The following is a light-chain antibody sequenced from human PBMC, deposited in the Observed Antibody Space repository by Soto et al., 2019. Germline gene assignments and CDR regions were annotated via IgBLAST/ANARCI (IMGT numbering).Light chain of an antibody. CDR2: GAS. CDR3: QQYGSSPPKYT. CDR1: QSVSSSY. Sequence: EIVLTQSPGTLSLSPGERATLSCRASQSVSSSYLAWYRQKPGQAPRLLIYGASSSATGIPDRFSGSGSGTDFTLTISRLEPEDFAVYYCQQYGSSPPKYTFGHGTKLEIK. V-gene: IGKV3-20*01. J-gene: IGKJ2*01.